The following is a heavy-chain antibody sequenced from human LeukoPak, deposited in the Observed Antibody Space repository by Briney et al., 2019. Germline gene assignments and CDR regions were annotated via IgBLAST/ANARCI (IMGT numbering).Heavy chain of an antibody. CDR2: ISYDGSNK. Sequence: GGSLRLSCAASGFTFSSYAMHWVRQAPGKGLEWVAVISYDGSNKYYADSVKGRFTISRDNSKNTLYLQMNSLRAEDTAVYYCAGAPRGGGSYQPPYWGQGTLVTVSS. CDR1: GFTFSSYA. D-gene: IGHD1-26*01. J-gene: IGHJ4*02. V-gene: IGHV3-30-3*01. CDR3: AGAPRGGGSYQPPY.